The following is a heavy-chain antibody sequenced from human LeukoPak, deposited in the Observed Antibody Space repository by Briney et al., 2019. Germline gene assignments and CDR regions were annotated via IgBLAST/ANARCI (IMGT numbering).Heavy chain of an antibody. J-gene: IGHJ4*02. CDR1: GFTLTTIGMC. V-gene: IGHV2-70*12. D-gene: IGHD5-12*01. Sequence: SGPALVKPTQTLTLTCTFSGFTLTTIGMCVSWIRQPPGKALEWLARIDWDVDKYFSTSLKTRLTISKDTSKNQVVLTVTNMDPVDTATYYCAHRQRRVATGFRHFSFDYWGQGTLVTVSS. CDR2: IDWDVDK. CDR3: AHRQRRVATGFRHFSFDY.